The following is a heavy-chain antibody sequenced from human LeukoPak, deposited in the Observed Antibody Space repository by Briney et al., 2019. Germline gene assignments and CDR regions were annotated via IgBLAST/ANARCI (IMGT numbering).Heavy chain of an antibody. D-gene: IGHD6-13*01. V-gene: IGHV4-59*01. CDR2: IYYSGST. Sequence: PSETLSLTCTVSGGSISSYYWSWIRQPPGKGLEWIGYIYYSGSTNYNPSLKSRVTISVDTSKNQFSLKLSSVTAAVTAVYYCARDLGGYSRALGYWGQGTLVTVSS. J-gene: IGHJ4*02. CDR1: GGSISSYY. CDR3: ARDLGGYSRALGY.